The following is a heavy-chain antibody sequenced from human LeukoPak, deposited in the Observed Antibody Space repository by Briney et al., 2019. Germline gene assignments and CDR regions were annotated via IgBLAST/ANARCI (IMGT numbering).Heavy chain of an antibody. V-gene: IGHV3-53*01. Sequence: GGSLRLSCAASGFTFSNYWMSWVRQAPGKGLEWVSVIYSGGSTYYADSVKGRFTISRDNYKNTLYLQMNSLRAEDTAVYYCASNTKYYFFYYMDVWGKGTTVTISS. CDR3: ASNTKYYFFYYMDV. CDR2: IYSGGST. CDR1: GFTFSNYW. D-gene: IGHD3-3*01. J-gene: IGHJ6*03.